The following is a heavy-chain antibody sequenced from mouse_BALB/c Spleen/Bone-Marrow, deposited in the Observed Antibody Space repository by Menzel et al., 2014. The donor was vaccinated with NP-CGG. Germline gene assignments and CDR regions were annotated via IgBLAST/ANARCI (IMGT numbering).Heavy chain of an antibody. V-gene: IGHV1S81*02. CDR2: INPTNGRT. CDR1: GYTFTSYW. D-gene: IGHD3-3*01. CDR3: ARRGGWSSYFDY. Sequence: QVQLKESGAELVKPGASVKLSCKASGYTFTSYWMHWVKPRPGQGLEWIGEINPTNGRTNYNEKFKSKATLTVDKSSSTAYMQLSSLTSEDSAVYYYARRGGWSSYFDYWGLGTTLTVSS. J-gene: IGHJ2*01.